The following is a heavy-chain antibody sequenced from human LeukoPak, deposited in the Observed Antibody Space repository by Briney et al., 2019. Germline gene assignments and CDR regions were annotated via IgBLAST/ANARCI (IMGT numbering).Heavy chain of an antibody. CDR3: ARGPILDY. D-gene: IGHD2/OR15-2a*01. J-gene: IGHJ4*02. V-gene: IGHV4-34*01. CDR1: GGSFSGYY. CDR2: INHSGST. Sequence: SGTLSLTCAVYGGSFSGYYWSWIRQPPGKGLEWIGEINHSGSTNYNPSLKSRVTISVDTSKNQFSLKLSSVTAADTAVYYCARGPILDYWGQGTLVTVSS.